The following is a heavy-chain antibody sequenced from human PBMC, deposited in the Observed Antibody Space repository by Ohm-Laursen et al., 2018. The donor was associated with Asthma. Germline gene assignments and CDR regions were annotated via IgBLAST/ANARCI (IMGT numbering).Heavy chain of an antibody. J-gene: IGHJ6*02. V-gene: IGHV3-11*01. Sequence: SLRLSCSASGFSFTDAWMSWIRQAPGKGLEWVSYISSSGSTIYYADSVKGRFTISRDNAKNSLYLQMNSLRAEDTAVYYCARDGPYSYESYYGMDVWGQGTTVTVSS. CDR1: GFSFTDAW. CDR3: ARDGPYSYESYYGMDV. D-gene: IGHD5-18*01. CDR2: ISSSGSTI.